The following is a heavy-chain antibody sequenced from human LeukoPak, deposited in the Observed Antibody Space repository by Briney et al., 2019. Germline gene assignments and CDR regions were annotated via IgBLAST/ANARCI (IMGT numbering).Heavy chain of an antibody. CDR3: ARPYYYDSSGHDAFDI. Sequence: PGGSLRLSCAASGFTISSNYMSWVRQAPGKGLEWVSVIYSGGSTYYADSVKGRFTISRDNSKNTLYLQMNSLRAEDTAVYYCARPYYYDSSGHDAFDIWGQGTMVTVSS. CDR2: IYSGGST. CDR1: GFTISSNY. J-gene: IGHJ3*02. V-gene: IGHV3-53*01. D-gene: IGHD3-22*01.